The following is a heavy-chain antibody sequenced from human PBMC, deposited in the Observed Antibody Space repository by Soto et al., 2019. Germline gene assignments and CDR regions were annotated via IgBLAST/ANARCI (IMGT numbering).Heavy chain of an antibody. D-gene: IGHD5-12*01. CDR3: ARDPFPSQCLRLGERNWFDP. V-gene: IGHV1-69*01. Sequence: QVQLVQSGAEVKKPGSSVKVSCKASGGTFSSYAISWVRQAPGQGLEWMGGIIPIFGTANYAQKFQGRVTITADESTSTGYMELSSLRSEDTAVYYCARDPFPSQCLRLGERNWFDPWGQGTLVTVSS. J-gene: IGHJ5*02. CDR2: IIPIFGTA. CDR1: GGTFSSYA.